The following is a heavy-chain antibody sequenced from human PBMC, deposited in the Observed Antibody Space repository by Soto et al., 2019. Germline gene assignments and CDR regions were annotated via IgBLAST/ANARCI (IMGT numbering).Heavy chain of an antibody. CDR2: IGTAGDT. J-gene: IGHJ6*02. Sequence: EVQLVESGGGLVQPGGSLRLSCAASGFTFSSYDMQWVRQATGKCLEWVSAIGTAGDTYYPGSVKGRFTISRENAQNSLYLQMNSLRAGDRAVYYWARSPPGGYHYYYGMDVWGQGTTVTVSS. CDR3: ARSPPGGYHYYYGMDV. CDR1: GFTFSSYD. D-gene: IGHD3-22*01. V-gene: IGHV3-13*04.